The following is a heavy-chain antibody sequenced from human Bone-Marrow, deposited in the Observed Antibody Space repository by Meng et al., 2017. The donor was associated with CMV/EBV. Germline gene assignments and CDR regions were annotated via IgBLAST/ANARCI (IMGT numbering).Heavy chain of an antibody. CDR2: INHSGST. V-gene: IGHV4-34*01. D-gene: IGHD3-22*01. Sequence: GSLRLSCAVYGGSFSGYYWSWIRQPPGKGLEWIGEINHSGSTNYNPSLKSRVTISVDTSKNQFSLKLSSVTAAETAVYYCARVGYYDSSGNYTYWGQGTLVTVSS. CDR3: ARVGYYDSSGNYTY. J-gene: IGHJ4*02. CDR1: GGSFSGYY.